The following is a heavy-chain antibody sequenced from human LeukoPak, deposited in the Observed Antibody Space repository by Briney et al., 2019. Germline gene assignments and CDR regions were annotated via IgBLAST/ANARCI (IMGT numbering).Heavy chain of an antibody. CDR3: ARMGPPTVTTGYFDY. Sequence: GSLRLSCAASGFTFSSYEMNWVRQAPGKGLEWVSYISVSDTTIYYADSVKGRFTISRDNAKNSLFLQMDSLRADDTAVYYCARMGPPTVTTGYFDYWGQGTLVTVSS. CDR2: ISVSDTTI. CDR1: GFTFSSYE. V-gene: IGHV3-48*03. J-gene: IGHJ4*02. D-gene: IGHD4-17*01.